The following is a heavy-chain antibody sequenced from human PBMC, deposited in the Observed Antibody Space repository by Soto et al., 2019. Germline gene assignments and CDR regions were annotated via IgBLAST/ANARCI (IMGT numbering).Heavy chain of an antibody. Sequence: QLQLQESGPGLVKPSETLSLTCTVSGGSINSSSYYWGWIRQPPGKGLECIGSIYYSGSTYYNPALKSRVTISVATSKNQFSLQLSLVPAADTAVYYCARWAAAGTKPGAYSYSGMDAWGQWTTVTVSS. CDR2: IYYSGST. D-gene: IGHD6-13*01. V-gene: IGHV4-39*01. CDR3: ARWAAAGTKPGAYSYSGMDA. CDR1: GGSINSSSYY. J-gene: IGHJ6*01.